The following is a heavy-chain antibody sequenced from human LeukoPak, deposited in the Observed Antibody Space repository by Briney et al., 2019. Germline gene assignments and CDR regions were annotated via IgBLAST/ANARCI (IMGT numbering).Heavy chain of an antibody. D-gene: IGHD3-9*01. J-gene: IGHJ4*02. CDR1: GFTFDDYA. CDR2: ISWNSGSI. CDR3: ATVYDILTTFYSNDY. V-gene: IGHV3-9*01. Sequence: GGSLRLSCAASGFTFDDYAMHWVRQAPGKGLEWVSGISWNSGSIGYADSVKGRFTISRDNAKKSLYLQMNSLRAEDTAVYYCATVYDILTTFYSNDYWGQGTLVTVSS.